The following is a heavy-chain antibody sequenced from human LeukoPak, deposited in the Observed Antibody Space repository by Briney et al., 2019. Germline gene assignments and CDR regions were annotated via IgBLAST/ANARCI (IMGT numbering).Heavy chain of an antibody. V-gene: IGHV3-33*01. CDR2: LWSDGSNK. Sequence: PGGSLRLPCAASGFSFSSYGMHWVRQAPGKGLEGVAVLWSDGSNKYYADSVKGRFTISRDNSKNTLYLQMNSLRAEDTAVYYCARSYDILTGLTTSDYWGQGTLVTVSS. D-gene: IGHD3-9*01. CDR1: GFSFSSYG. CDR3: ARSYDILTGLTTSDY. J-gene: IGHJ4*02.